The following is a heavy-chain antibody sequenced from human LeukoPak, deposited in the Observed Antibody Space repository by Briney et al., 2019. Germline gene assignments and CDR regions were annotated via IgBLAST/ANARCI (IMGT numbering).Heavy chain of an antibody. CDR2: IWYDGRNK. CDR3: ARGYTCGY. D-gene: IGHD5-18*01. V-gene: IGHV3-33*01. J-gene: IGHJ4*02. CDR1: GFTFSSYG. Sequence: PGGSLRLSCAPSGFTFSSYGMHWVRQAPGKGLEWVAVIWYDGRNKHYADSVKGRFTISRDNARNTLFLQMNSLRAEDTAVYYCARGYTCGYWGQGTLVIVSS.